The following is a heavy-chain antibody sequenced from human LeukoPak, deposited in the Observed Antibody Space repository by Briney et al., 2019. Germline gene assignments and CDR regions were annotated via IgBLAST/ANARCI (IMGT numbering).Heavy chain of an antibody. Sequence: SETLSLTCTVSGGSISSYYWSWIRQPPGKGLVWIGYIYYSGSTKYNPSLKSRVTISVDTSKNQFSLKLSSVTAADTAVYYCARHLPKWGWDYWGQGTLVTVSS. CDR3: ARHLPKWGWDY. V-gene: IGHV4-59*08. CDR2: IYYSGST. J-gene: IGHJ4*02. D-gene: IGHD1-26*01. CDR1: GGSISSYY.